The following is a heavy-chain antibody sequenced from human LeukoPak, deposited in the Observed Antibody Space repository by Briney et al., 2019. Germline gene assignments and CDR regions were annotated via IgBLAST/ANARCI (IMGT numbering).Heavy chain of an antibody. J-gene: IGHJ5*02. CDR3: ASAPLGSTRP. CDR2: ISSSSSSI. CDR1: GFTFSSYS. Sequence: GGSLRLSCAASGFTFSSYSINWVRQAPGKGLEWVSSISSSSSSINYADSLKGRFTISRDNAKNSLYLQMNSLRAEDTAVYYCASAPLGSTRPWGQGTLVTVSS. V-gene: IGHV3-21*01. D-gene: IGHD1-26*01.